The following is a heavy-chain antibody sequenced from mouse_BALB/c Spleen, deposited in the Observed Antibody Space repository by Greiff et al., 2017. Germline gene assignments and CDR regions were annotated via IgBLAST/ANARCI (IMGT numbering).Heavy chain of an antibody. D-gene: IGHD1-1*01. CDR1: GFTFSNYW. Sequence: EVQRVESGGDLVKPGGSLKLSCVASGFTFSNYWMNWVRQSPEKGLEWVAEIRLKSNNYATHYAESVKGRFTISRDDSKSSVYLQMNNLRAEDTGIYYCTRGTTVVAPYFDYWGQGTTLTVSS. V-gene: IGHV6-6*02. J-gene: IGHJ2*01. CDR3: TRGTTVVAPYFDY. CDR2: IRLKSNNYAT.